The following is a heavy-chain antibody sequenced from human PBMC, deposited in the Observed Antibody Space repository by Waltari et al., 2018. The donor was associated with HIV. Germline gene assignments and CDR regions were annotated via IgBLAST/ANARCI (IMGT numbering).Heavy chain of an antibody. V-gene: IGHV1-18*01. J-gene: IGHJ4*02. CDR2: MNPKTGNT. CDR3: ARSTVAGPFDY. CDR1: GYPFSDND. D-gene: IGHD6-19*01. Sequence: QVQLVQSGTEVKEPGASLKVSCKASGYPFSDNDINWVRQAPGQGLEWMEWMNPKTGNTNYAQKRQGRVTMTTETATSTAYMELRSLRADDTAVYYCARSTVAGPFDYWGQGTLVTVSS.